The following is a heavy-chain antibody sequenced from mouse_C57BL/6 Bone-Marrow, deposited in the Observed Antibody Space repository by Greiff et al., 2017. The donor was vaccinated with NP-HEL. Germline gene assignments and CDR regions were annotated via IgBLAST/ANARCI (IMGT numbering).Heavy chain of an antibody. CDR1: GFTFTDYY. J-gene: IGHJ2*01. Sequence: EVKLVESGGGLVQPGGSLSLSCAASGFTFTDYYMSWVRQPPGKALEWLGFIRNKANGYTTEYSASVKGRFTISRDNSQSILYLQMNALRAEDSATYYCARYEPAYYCDYWGQGTTLTVSS. CDR3: ARYEPAYYCDY. CDR2: IRNKANGYTT. V-gene: IGHV7-3*01.